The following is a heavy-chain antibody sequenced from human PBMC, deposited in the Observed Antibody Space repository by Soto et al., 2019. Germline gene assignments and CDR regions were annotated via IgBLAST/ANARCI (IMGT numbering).Heavy chain of an antibody. CDR1: GFTFSSYS. CDR2: ISSSCSYI. J-gene: IGHJ6*02. CDR3: ARDTPISSFYGMDV. Sequence: GGSLRLSCAASGFTFSSYSMNWVRQAPGKGLEWVSSISSSCSYIYYPDSVKGGFTISRDNAKNSPYLKMNSLRAEDTAVYYCARDTPISSFYGMDVWGQGTTVTVSS. V-gene: IGHV3-21*01.